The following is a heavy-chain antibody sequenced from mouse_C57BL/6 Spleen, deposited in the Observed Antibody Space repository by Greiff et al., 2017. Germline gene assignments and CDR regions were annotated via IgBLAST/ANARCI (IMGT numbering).Heavy chain of an antibody. CDR1: GYTFTSYW. CDR2: IYPGNSDT. D-gene: IGHD2-3*01. J-gene: IGHJ2*01. CDR3: TPYDYFDD. Sequence: VQLQQSGTVLARPGASVKMSCKTSGYTFTSYWMHWVKQRPGQGLEWIGAIYPGNSDTSYNQKFKGKAKLTAATSASTAYMELSSLTNEDSAVYYCTPYDYFDDWGQGTTRTVSS. V-gene: IGHV1-5*01.